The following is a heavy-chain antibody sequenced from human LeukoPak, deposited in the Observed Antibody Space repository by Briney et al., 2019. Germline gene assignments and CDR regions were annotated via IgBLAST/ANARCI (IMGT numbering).Heavy chain of an antibody. J-gene: IGHJ4*01. CDR1: GFTFSSYA. D-gene: IGHD5-18*01. CDR2: ISGGGGST. CDR3: ARRATTERGHSYGLDY. Sequence: GGSLRLSCAASGFTFSSYAMSWVRQAPGKGLEWVSTISGGGGSTYYADSVKGRFTISRDNSKNTLYLQMNSLRAEDTAVYYCARRATTERGHSYGLDYWGQGTLVTVSS. V-gene: IGHV3-23*01.